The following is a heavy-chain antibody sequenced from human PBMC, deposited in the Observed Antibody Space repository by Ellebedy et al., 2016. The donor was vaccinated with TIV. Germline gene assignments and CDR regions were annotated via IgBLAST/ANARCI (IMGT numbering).Heavy chain of an antibody. CDR3: ARDTQFNYGFHGVDH. V-gene: IGHV3-30*03. CDR2: ISYDGSNK. CDR1: GFTFSSHG. J-gene: IGHJ4*02. Sequence: GGSLRLXCAASGFTFSSHGMHWVRQAPGKGLEWVAVISYDGSNKYYGDSVKGRFTISRDNSQDTLYLQMNSLRAEDTAVYFCARDTQFNYGFHGVDHWGQGTLVTVAS. D-gene: IGHD3-16*01.